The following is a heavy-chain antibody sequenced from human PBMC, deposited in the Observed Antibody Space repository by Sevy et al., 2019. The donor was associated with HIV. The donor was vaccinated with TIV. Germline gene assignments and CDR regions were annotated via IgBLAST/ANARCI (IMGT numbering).Heavy chain of an antibody. D-gene: IGHD6-6*01. V-gene: IGHV5-51*01. CDR2: INPRDSDP. CDR1: GYNITSYW. J-gene: IGHJ4*02. CDR3: ARQWSSSADY. Sequence: GESLKISCNGSGYNITSYWIGWVRQMPGKGLEGMGIINPRDSDPRYIPPFQGQVTISVDKSINTAYLQWSSLKASDTAMYYCARQWSSSADYWGQGTLVTVSS.